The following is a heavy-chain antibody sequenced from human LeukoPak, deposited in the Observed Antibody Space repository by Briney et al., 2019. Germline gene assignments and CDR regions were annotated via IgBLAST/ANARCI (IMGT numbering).Heavy chain of an antibody. V-gene: IGHV1-24*01. D-gene: IGHD2-21*02. Sequence: GASVKVSCKVSGYTLTELSMHWVRQAPGKGLEWMGGFDPEDGETIYAQKFQGRVTMTEDTSTDTAYMELSSLRSEDTAVYYCATMYCGGDCYDARAFDYWGQGTLVTVSS. CDR2: FDPEDGET. CDR1: GYTLTELS. CDR3: ATMYCGGDCYDARAFDY. J-gene: IGHJ4*02.